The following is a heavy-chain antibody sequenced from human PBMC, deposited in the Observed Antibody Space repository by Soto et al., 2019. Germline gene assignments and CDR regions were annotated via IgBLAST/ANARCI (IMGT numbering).Heavy chain of an antibody. D-gene: IGHD3-22*01. CDR3: ARHPYYYDSNWFDP. CDR1: GGSISSYY. J-gene: IGHJ5*02. Sequence: SETLSLTCTVSGGSISSYYWSWIRQPPGKGLEWIGYIYYSGSTNYNPSLKSRVTISVDTSNNQFSLKLNSVTAADTAVYYCARHPYYYDSNWFDPWGQGTLVTVS. V-gene: IGHV4-59*08. CDR2: IYYSGST.